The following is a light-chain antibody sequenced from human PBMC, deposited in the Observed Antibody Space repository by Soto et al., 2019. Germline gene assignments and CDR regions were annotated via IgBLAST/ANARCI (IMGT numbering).Light chain of an antibody. CDR1: SSDVGGYNY. CDR3: TSYSGSNTPYV. Sequence: QSVLTQPPSASGSPGQSVTISCTGTSSDVGGYNYVSWYQHHPGKAPKLMISEVTNRPSGVPDRFSGSKSGNTASLTVSGLQAEDEADYYCTSYSGSNTPYVFGTGTKV. CDR2: EVT. V-gene: IGLV2-8*01. J-gene: IGLJ1*01.